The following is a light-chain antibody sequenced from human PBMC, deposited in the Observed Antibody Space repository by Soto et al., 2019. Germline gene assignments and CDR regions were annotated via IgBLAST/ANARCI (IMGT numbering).Light chain of an antibody. V-gene: IGLV1-40*01. CDR3: QSFDVGVV. Sequence: QSVLTQPPSVSGAPGQTVYISCTGDSSNIGAGYDVHWYQHLPGTAPKLLIYGNINRPSGVPDRFSGSKSGTSASLAITGLQAEDEADYYCQSFDVGVVFGGGTKLTVL. CDR1: SSNIGAGYD. J-gene: IGLJ2*01. CDR2: GNI.